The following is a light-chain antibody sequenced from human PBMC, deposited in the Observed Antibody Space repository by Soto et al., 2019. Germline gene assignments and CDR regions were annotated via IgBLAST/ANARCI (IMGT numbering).Light chain of an antibody. CDR2: SNN. CDR3: QSYDNRLSAYV. Sequence: QSVLTQPPSVSGAPGQRVTISCTGSNSNIGAGYDVHWYLQLPGTAPKLLVYSNNNRPSRVPDRFSGSKSGTSASLAITGLQAEDEADYYCQSYDNRLSAYVFGTGTKVTVL. CDR1: NSNIGAGYD. J-gene: IGLJ1*01. V-gene: IGLV1-40*01.